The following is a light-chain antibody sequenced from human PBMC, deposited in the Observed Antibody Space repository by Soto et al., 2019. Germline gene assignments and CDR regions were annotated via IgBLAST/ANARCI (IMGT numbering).Light chain of an antibody. Sequence: DIQMTQSPSTLSASVGDRVTITCRASQSISSWLAWYQQKPGKAPKLLIYKASSLESGVPSRFSGSGSGTEFXLTISXXQPXDFATXXXQXXNSYPLTFGQGTKVEIK. J-gene: IGKJ1*01. V-gene: IGKV1-5*03. CDR1: QSISSW. CDR2: KAS. CDR3: QXXNSYPLT.